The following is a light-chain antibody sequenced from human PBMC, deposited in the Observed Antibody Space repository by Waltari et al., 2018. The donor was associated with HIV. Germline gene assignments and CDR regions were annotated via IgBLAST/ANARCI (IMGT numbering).Light chain of an antibody. Sequence: QSALTQPASVSGSPGQSITISCPRTSSDVATYKLVSWYQQHPGKAPKLMIYEVSKWPSGVSDRFSGSKSGDTASLTISGLQAEDEADYYCCSYVSNVIFGGGTKLTVL. J-gene: IGLJ2*01. CDR2: EVS. CDR1: SSDVATYKL. V-gene: IGLV2-23*02. CDR3: CSYVSNVI.